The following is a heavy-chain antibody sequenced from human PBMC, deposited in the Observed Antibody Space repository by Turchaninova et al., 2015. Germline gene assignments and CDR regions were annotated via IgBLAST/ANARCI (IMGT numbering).Heavy chain of an antibody. J-gene: IGHJ4*02. Sequence: QVQLVQSGAEVKKPGSSVKVSCKASGGTFRNYAIGWVRQAPGQGLEWMGGIIPMFGTANYAQKSQGRVTITADESTSTAYMELTSLRSEDTAVYYCATPVKYFDFWSGYPTFDYWGQGTLVTVSS. CDR2: IIPMFGTA. CDR1: GGTFRNYA. V-gene: IGHV1-69*01. D-gene: IGHD3-3*01. CDR3: ATPVKYFDFWSGYPTFDY.